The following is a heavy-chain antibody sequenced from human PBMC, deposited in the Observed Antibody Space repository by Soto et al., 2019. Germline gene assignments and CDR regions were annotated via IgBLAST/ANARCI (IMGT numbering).Heavy chain of an antibody. Sequence: EVQLVESGGGLVQPGGSLRLSCAASGFTFSSYWMSWVRQAPGKGLEWVANIKQDGSEKYYVDSVKGRFTISRYSAKNSLYLQMNSLRAEDTAVYYCARDVLTVYDFWSGYYGNDYWGQGTLVTVSS. CDR3: ARDVLTVYDFWSGYYGNDY. CDR2: IKQDGSEK. CDR1: GFTFSSYW. D-gene: IGHD3-3*01. V-gene: IGHV3-7*05. J-gene: IGHJ4*02.